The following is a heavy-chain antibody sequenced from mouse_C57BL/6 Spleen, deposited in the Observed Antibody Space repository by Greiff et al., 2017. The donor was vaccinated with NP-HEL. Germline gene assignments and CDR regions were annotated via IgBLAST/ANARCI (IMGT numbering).Heavy chain of an antibody. CDR1: GFTFSSYA. V-gene: IGHV5-4*01. Sequence: EVQRVESGGGLVKPGGSLKLSCAASGFTFSSYAMSWVRQTPEKRLEWVATISDGGSYTYYPDNVKGRFTISRDNAKNNLYLQMSHLKSEDTAMYYCAREGVGGSSYCWFAYWGQGTLVTVSA. D-gene: IGHD1-1*01. CDR2: ISDGGSYT. J-gene: IGHJ3*01. CDR3: AREGVGGSSYCWFAY.